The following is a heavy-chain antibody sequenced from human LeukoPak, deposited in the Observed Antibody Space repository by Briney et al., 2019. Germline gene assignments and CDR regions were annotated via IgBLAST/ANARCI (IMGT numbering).Heavy chain of an antibody. CDR1: GVSISNYY. CDR2: IYYSGST. CDR3: ARMYSSSWYVGYNWFDP. V-gene: IGHV4-59*01. D-gene: IGHD6-13*01. J-gene: IGHJ5*02. Sequence: SETLSLTCTVSGVSISNYYWSWIRQPPGKGLEWIGYIYYSGSTNYNPSLKSRVTISVDRTKNHFSLKLSSATAADTAVYYCARMYSSSWYVGYNWFDPWGQGTLVTVSS.